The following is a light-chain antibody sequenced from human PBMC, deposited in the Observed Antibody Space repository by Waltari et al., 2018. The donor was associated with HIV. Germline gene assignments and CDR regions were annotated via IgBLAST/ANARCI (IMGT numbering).Light chain of an antibody. CDR2: AAS. J-gene: IGKJ1*01. V-gene: IGKV1-39*01. Sequence: DIHMTQSTSSLSASVGDRVTITCRASQRIANYLNLYQQRGGKAPELLIYAASSLQSGVPSRFSGSGSGTDFTLTISSLQPEDFATYYCQQTFRAPRTFGQGTRVDI. CDR1: QRIANY. CDR3: QQTFRAPRT.